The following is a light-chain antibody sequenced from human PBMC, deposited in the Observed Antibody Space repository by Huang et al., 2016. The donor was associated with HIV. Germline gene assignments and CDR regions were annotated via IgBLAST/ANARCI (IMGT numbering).Light chain of an antibody. Sequence: AIQLTQSPSSLSASVGDRVTITCRASQDITNDLGWYQQKPGKAPKLLISAASTLRSGVPCRFSGSGSGTDFTLTISSLQPEDFATYFCLQDFTYPRTFGQGTRVEI. CDR1: QDITND. CDR3: LQDFTYPRT. V-gene: IGKV1-6*02. J-gene: IGKJ1*01. CDR2: AAS.